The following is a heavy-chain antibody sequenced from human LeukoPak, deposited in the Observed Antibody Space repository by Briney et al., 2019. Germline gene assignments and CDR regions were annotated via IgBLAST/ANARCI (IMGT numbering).Heavy chain of an antibody. Sequence: GESLKISCKGSGYSFTTYWISWVRQLPGKGLEWMGRIDPSDSYTNYSPSFQGHVTISADKSISTAYLQWSSLRASDTAMYHCANTYYHDSSAYYPNWFDPWGQGTLVTVSS. J-gene: IGHJ5*02. V-gene: IGHV5-10-1*01. D-gene: IGHD3-22*01. CDR2: IDPSDSYT. CDR3: ANTYYHDSSAYYPNWFDP. CDR1: GYSFTTYW.